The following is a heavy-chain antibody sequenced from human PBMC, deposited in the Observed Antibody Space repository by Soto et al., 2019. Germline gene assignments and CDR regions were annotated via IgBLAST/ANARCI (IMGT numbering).Heavy chain of an antibody. CDR1: GFTLSYNY. V-gene: IGHV3-72*01. J-gene: IGHJ4*02. D-gene: IGHD3-10*01. CDR2: TRNKANRYTT. CDR3: VRTSHYGSGTWNFDF. Sequence: GSLRLSCAGSGFTLSYNYMDWVRQAPGKGLEWVGRTRNKANRYTTEYAASVKGRFTVSRDESMNSLHLQMNSLKTEDTAVYYCVRTSHYGSGTWNFDFWGQGTVVTVSS.